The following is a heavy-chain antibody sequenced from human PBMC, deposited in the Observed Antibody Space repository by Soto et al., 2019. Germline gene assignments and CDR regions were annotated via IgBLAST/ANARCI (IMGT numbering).Heavy chain of an antibody. Sequence: GESLKISCKGSGYSFTSYWISWVRQMPGKGLEWMGRIDPSDSYTNYSPSFQGHVTISADKSISTAYLQWSSLKASDTAMYYCARLEYCSSTSCSEYYYYYYGMDVWGQGTTVTVSS. V-gene: IGHV5-10-1*01. CDR3: ARLEYCSSTSCSEYYYYYYGMDV. CDR2: IDPSDSYT. J-gene: IGHJ6*02. CDR1: GYSFTSYW. D-gene: IGHD2-2*01.